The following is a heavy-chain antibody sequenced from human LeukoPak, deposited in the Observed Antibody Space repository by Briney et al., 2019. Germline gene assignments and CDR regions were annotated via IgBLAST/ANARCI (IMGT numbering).Heavy chain of an antibody. CDR2: ISRSSSYI. V-gene: IGHV3-21*01. CDR3: ARGVGVNFDY. J-gene: IGHJ4*02. CDR1: GFTLSTYS. D-gene: IGHD1-26*01. Sequence: GGSLRLSCAVGGFTLSTYSMNWVRQAPGKGLEWVSFISRSSSYIYYADSVKGRFTIYSDNAKNSLYLQMNSLRDEDTAVYYCARGVGVNFDYWGQGTLVTVSS.